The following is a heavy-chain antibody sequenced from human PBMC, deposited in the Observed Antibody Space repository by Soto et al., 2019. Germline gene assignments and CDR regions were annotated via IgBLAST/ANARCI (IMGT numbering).Heavy chain of an antibody. Sequence: GSLRLSCAASGFTFSNAWMSWVRQAPGKGLEWVGRIKSKTDGGTTDYAAPVKGRFTISRDDSKNTLYLQMNSLKTEDTAVYYCTTDWYSSSWRFYYYYGMDVWGQGTTVTVSS. CDR2: IKSKTDGGTT. CDR3: TTDWYSSSWRFYYYYGMDV. J-gene: IGHJ6*02. CDR1: GFTFSNAW. V-gene: IGHV3-15*01. D-gene: IGHD6-13*01.